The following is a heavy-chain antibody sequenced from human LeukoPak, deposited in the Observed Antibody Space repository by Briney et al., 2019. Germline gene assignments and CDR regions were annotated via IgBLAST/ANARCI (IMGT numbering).Heavy chain of an antibody. CDR3: ARIGFETGRGAFDI. Sequence: GGSLRLSCAASKFTFSNYWMSWVRQAPGRGLEWVANIKQDGSEEYYVDSVKGRFTISRDNAKNSLYLQMNSLRAEDTAVYYCARIGFETGRGAFDIWGQGTVVTVSS. J-gene: IGHJ3*02. D-gene: IGHD3-9*01. CDR2: IKQDGSEE. CDR1: KFTFSNYW. V-gene: IGHV3-7*01.